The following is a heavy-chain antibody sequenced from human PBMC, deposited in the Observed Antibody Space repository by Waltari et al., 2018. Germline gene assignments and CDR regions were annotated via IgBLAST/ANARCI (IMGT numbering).Heavy chain of an antibody. CDR2: TSSIRSTI. CDR1: GITFSGYS. CDR3: ARVMGGYYMDV. Sequence: EGQLVESGGGLVQPGGSLRLSCVASGITFSGYSMNWVRQTPGKGWNWISYTSSIRSTILYADSVRGRFTISRDNAQNSLFLQMNSLRDEDTAVYYCARVMGGYYMDVWGKGTTVTVSS. V-gene: IGHV3-48*02. J-gene: IGHJ6*03. D-gene: IGHD3-16*01.